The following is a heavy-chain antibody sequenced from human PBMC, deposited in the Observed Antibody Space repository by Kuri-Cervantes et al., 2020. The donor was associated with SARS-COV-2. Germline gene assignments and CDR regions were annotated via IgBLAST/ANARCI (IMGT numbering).Heavy chain of an antibody. D-gene: IGHD2-21*01. V-gene: IGHV1-69*13. CDR2: IIPFFGTP. CDR1: GGTFTTYG. J-gene: IGHJ4*02. Sequence: SVKVSCKASGGTFTTYGFTWVRQAPGQGLEWMGGIIPFFGTPNYAQKFEGRVTITADESTSTAYMELSSLRFEDTALYHCAREEPLARGEDYRGQGTLVTVSS. CDR3: AREEPLARGEDY.